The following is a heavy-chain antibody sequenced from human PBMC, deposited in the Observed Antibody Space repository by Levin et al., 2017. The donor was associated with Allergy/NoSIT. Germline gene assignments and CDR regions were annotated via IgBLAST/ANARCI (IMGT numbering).Heavy chain of an antibody. J-gene: IGHJ4*02. CDR2: ISYDGSNK. CDR3: AKDDCSGGSCYSFDY. CDR1: GFTFSSYG. Sequence: GESLKISCAASGFTFSSYGMHWVRQAPGKGLEWVAVISYDGSNKYYADSVKGRFTISRDNSKNTLYLQMNSLRAEDTAVYYCAKDDCSGGSCYSFDYWGQGTLVTVSS. V-gene: IGHV3-30*18. D-gene: IGHD2-15*01.